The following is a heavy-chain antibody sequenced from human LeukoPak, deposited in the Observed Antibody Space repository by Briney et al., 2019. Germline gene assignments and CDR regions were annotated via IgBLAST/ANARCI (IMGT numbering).Heavy chain of an antibody. CDR2: ISGSGHDI. CDR3: TRDPRHFDS. J-gene: IGHJ5*01. V-gene: IGHV3-11*04. CDR1: GFTFSDSY. Sequence: GGSLRLSCAASGFTFSDSYMTWVRQAPGKGVEWVAYISGSGHDINYSDSVKGRFTISRDNAKNSLHLQMSSLRVEDTAVYYCTRDPRHFDSCGQGTPVTVSS. D-gene: IGHD6-6*01.